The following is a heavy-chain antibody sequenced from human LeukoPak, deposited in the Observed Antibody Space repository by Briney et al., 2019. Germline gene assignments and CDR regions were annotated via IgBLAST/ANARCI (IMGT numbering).Heavy chain of an antibody. CDR3: ATDLLRSSSWYYFDY. CDR2: MNPNSGNT. D-gene: IGHD6-13*01. V-gene: IGHV1-8*01. Sequence: GASVKVSCKASGYTFTSYDINWVRQATGQGLEWMGWMNPNSGNTGYAQKFQGRVTMTEDTSTDTAYMELSSLRSEDTAVYYCATDLLRSSSWYYFDYWGQGTLVTVSS. J-gene: IGHJ4*02. CDR1: GYTFTSYD.